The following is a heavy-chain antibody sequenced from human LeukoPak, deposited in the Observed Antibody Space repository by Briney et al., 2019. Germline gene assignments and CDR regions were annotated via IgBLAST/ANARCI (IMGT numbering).Heavy chain of an antibody. D-gene: IGHD3-9*01. CDR3: ARVGGFSYDILTGYNIDY. J-gene: IGHJ4*02. CDR2: IWYDGSNK. Sequence: QPGRSLRLSCEASGFTFSNYGMHWVRQAPDKGLEWVAVIWYDGSNKYYADSVKGRFTISRDNSKNTLYLQMNSLRAEDTAVYYCARVGGFSYDILTGYNIDYWGQGTLVTVSS. V-gene: IGHV3-30*19. CDR1: GFTFSNYG.